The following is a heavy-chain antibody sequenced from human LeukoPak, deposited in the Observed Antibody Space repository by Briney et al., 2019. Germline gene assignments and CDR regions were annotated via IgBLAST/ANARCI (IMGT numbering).Heavy chain of an antibody. Sequence: GGSLRLSCAASGFSFNNYEMNWVRQAPGKGLEWVSYISSGGSTIWYAASVKGRFTVSRDNAKNSLYLQMNSLRAEDTAVYYCARDAGTVTTGNLLDPWDQGTLLTVSS. CDR2: ISSGGSTI. D-gene: IGHD4-17*01. V-gene: IGHV3-48*03. J-gene: IGHJ5*02. CDR3: ARDAGTVTTGNLLDP. CDR1: GFSFNNYE.